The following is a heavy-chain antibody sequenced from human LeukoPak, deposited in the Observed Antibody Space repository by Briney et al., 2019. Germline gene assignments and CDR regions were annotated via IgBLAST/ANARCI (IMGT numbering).Heavy chain of an antibody. V-gene: IGHV4-34*01. CDR1: GGSFSDYY. J-gene: IGHJ4*02. Sequence: SETLSLTCAVYGGSFSDYYWSWIRQSPGMGLEWIGETNHRGSTNYNPSLKSRVTISVDTSKNHFSLKLRYVTAADTAIYYCATSGTNYALDDYWGQGTLVTVSS. CDR2: TNHRGST. CDR3: ATSGTNYALDDY. D-gene: IGHD1-26*01.